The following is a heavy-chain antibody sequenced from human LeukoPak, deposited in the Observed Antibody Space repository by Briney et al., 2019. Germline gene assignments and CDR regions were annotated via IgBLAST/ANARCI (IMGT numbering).Heavy chain of an antibody. D-gene: IGHD3-9*01. CDR3: AREFSLLRYFDWLPYGYYFDY. J-gene: IGHJ4*02. Sequence: GGSLRLSCAASGFTFSSYWMSWVRQAPGKGLEWVANIKQDGSEKYYVDSVKGRFTISRDNAKNSLYLQMNSMRAEDTAVYYCAREFSLLRYFDWLPYGYYFDYWGQGTLVTVSS. CDR2: IKQDGSEK. V-gene: IGHV3-7*01. CDR1: GFTFSSYW.